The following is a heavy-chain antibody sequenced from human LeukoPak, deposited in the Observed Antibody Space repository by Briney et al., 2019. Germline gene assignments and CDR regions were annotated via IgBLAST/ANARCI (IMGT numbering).Heavy chain of an antibody. CDR3: AREIRWYFFYMDV. D-gene: IGHD1-14*01. V-gene: IGHV3-9*01. CDR1: GFTFDDYA. Sequence: PGGSLRLSCAASGFTFDDYAMHWVRQAPGKGLEWVSGISWNSGSIGYADSVKGRFTISRDNAKNTLYLQMDSLGVEDTAVYYCAREIRWYFFYMDVWGKGTTVTVAS. CDR2: ISWNSGSI. J-gene: IGHJ6*03.